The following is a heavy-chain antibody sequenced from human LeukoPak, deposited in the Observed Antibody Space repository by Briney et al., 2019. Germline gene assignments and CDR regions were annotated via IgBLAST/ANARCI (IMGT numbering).Heavy chain of an antibody. CDR1: DGSISTYY. CDR3: ARDKAHSYGRYFDP. D-gene: IGHD5-18*01. V-gene: IGHV4-59*01. CDR2: ISYGNT. Sequence: KSSETLSLTCSVSDGSISTYYWNWIRQTPGKGLEWIGHISYGNTEYNPSLKSRVTISVDTSKNQFSLKLTSVTAADTAVYYCARDKAHSYGRYFDPWGQGALVTVSS. J-gene: IGHJ5*02.